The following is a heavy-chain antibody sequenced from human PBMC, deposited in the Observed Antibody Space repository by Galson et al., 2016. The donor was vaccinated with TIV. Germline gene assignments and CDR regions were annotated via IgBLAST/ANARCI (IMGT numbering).Heavy chain of an antibody. J-gene: IGHJ4*02. CDR3: ARKRNSQAGSFDY. CDR1: GFSLSTDGMC. Sequence: PALVKPTQTLTLTCTFSGFSLSTDGMCVTRVRQPPGKALEWLAVIDWDDDKHYTSSLKTRLTIFQDTSKNQVVLTMTNMAPVDTGTYYCARKRNSQAGSFDYWGQGIPVTVSS. CDR2: IDWDDDK. V-gene: IGHV2-70*19.